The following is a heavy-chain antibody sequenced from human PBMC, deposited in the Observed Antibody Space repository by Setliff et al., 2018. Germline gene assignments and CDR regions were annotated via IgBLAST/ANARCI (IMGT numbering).Heavy chain of an antibody. CDR1: GYSFTSYW. CDR2: IYPGDSDT. CDR3: ARIGGFQFAEYSSSWSTNYYYYYGMDV. V-gene: IGHV5-51*01. Sequence: GESLKISCKGSGYSFTSYWIGWVRQMPGKGLEWMGIIYPGDSDTRYSPSFHGQATISADKSISTAHLQWSSLKAADTAMYYCARIGGFQFAEYSSSWSTNYYYYYGMDVWGQGTTVTVSS. D-gene: IGHD6-13*01. J-gene: IGHJ6*02.